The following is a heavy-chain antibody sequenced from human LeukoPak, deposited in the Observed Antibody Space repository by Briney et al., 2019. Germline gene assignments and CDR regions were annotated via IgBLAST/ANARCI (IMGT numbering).Heavy chain of an antibody. V-gene: IGHV3-30*02. CDR3: AKDGRWMLSGYYMDV. Sequence: GGSLRLSCAASGFTFSSYGMHWVRQAPGKGLEWVTFIRYDGTNKDYADCVKGRFIISRDNSKNTVYLQINSLRAEDTAVYYCAKDGRWMLSGYYMDVWGKGTTVTISS. J-gene: IGHJ6*03. D-gene: IGHD2-8*01. CDR2: IRYDGTNK. CDR1: GFTFSSYG.